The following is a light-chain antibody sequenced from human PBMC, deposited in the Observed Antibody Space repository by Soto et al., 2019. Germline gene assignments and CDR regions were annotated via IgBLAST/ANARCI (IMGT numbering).Light chain of an antibody. V-gene: IGLV2-11*01. J-gene: IGLJ3*02. Sequence: QSALTQPRSVSGSPGQSVTISCTGTSSDVGGYDYVSWHQQHPGKAPKLIIYDVNKRPSGVPDRFSGSKSGNTASLTISGLQAEDEADYYCCSYAGSYTWVFGGGTQLTVL. CDR1: SSDVGGYDY. CDR2: DVN. CDR3: CSYAGSYTWV.